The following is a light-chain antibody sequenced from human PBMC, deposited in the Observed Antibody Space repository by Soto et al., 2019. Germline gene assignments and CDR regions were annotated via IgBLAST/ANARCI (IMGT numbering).Light chain of an antibody. Sequence: QSALAQPASVSGSPGQSITISCSGTSSDVGSYNHVAWYQQFPGKTPKLIIYEVTYRPSGVSHRFSASKSGNTASLTISGLHAEDEADYYCISYTGSSTSYVFGTRSKVTVL. V-gene: IGLV2-14*01. CDR3: ISYTGSSTSYV. CDR1: SSDVGSYNH. CDR2: EVT. J-gene: IGLJ1*01.